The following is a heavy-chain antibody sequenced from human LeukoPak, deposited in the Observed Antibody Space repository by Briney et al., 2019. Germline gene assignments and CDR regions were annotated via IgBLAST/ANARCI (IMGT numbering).Heavy chain of an antibody. D-gene: IGHD5-12*01. CDR1: GGSFSGYY. V-gene: IGHV4-34*01. Sequence: PSETLSLTCAVYGGSFSGYYWSWIRQPPGKGLEWIGEINHSGSANYNPSLKSRVTISVDSSKNQFSLKLRSVTAADTAVYYCARKRGIRGYDLSVGYWGQGTLVTVSS. CDR3: ARKRGIRGYDLSVGY. CDR2: INHSGSA. J-gene: IGHJ4*02.